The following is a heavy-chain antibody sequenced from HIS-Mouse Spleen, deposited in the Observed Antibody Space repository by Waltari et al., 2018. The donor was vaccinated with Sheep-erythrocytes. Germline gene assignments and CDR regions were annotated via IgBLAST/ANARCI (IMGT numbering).Heavy chain of an antibody. CDR2: IKQDGSEK. CDR1: GFTFSSYW. D-gene: IGHD6-13*01. J-gene: IGHJ5*02. V-gene: IGHV3-7*01. Sequence: EVQLVESGGGLVQPGGSLRLSCAASGFTFSSYWMSWVRQAPGKGLEWVANIKQDGSEKYSVNYVKDRFTISRDNAKNSLYLQMNGLRAEATAVYYCARRLEAAAERWFDPWGQGTLVTVSS. CDR3: ARRLEAAAERWFDP.